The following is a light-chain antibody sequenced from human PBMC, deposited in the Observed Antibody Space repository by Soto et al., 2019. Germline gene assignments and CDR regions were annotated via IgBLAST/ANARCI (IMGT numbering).Light chain of an antibody. V-gene: IGKV3-15*01. Sequence: EIVMTQSPATLSVSPGERATLSCRASQSVRNNYLAWYQQKPGQAPRLLIYGISTRATGIPARFSGSGSGTEFTLTINSLQSEDFAVYYCQHYSDWPPTFGGGTKVEIK. J-gene: IGKJ4*01. CDR2: GIS. CDR1: QSVRNN. CDR3: QHYSDWPPT.